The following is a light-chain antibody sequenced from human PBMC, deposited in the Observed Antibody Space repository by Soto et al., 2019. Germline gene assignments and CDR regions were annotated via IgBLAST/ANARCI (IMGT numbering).Light chain of an antibody. Sequence: DIQMTQSPSSLSASVGDEITITCQASQDIKNYLNWYHQKPGKAPKLLIYDASNLETGIPSRFTGRGSGTDFTFTIRSLQPEDLGTYYCQQFDDLPLTFGPGTKVDLK. CDR1: QDIKNY. CDR3: QQFDDLPLT. CDR2: DAS. J-gene: IGKJ3*01. V-gene: IGKV1-33*01.